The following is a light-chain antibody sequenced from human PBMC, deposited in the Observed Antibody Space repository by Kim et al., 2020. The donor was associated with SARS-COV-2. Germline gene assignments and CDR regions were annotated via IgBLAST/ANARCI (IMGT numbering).Light chain of an antibody. CDR3: QHYGSSPR. Sequence: SPRQRTPLSRWANQGVTFNFLALYQQRPGQTPGLVIYGASSRASGVPDRFSGRGSGTDFTLTISRLEPEDFTVYYCQHYGSSPRFGGGTKVDIK. CDR1: QGVTFNF. J-gene: IGKJ4*01. V-gene: IGKV3-20*01. CDR2: GAS.